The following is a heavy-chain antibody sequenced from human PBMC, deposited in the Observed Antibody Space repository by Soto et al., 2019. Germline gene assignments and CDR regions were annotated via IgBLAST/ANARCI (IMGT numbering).Heavy chain of an antibody. CDR1: GGPISSYY. D-gene: IGHD6-19*01. CDR3: ARGSSGWAPRLDY. CDR2: IYYSGST. V-gene: IGHV4-59*01. J-gene: IGHJ4*02. Sequence: QVQLQESGPGLVKPSETLSLNCTVSGGPISSYYWSWIRQSPGKGLGWIGYIYYSGSTNYNPSLKSRVSISVDTSKNQFSLELSSVTAADTAVYYCARGSSGWAPRLDYWGQGTLVTVSS.